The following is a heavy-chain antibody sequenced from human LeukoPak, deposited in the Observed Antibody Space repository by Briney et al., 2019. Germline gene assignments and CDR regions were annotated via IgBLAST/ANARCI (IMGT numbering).Heavy chain of an antibody. V-gene: IGHV1-69*13. J-gene: IGHJ5*02. Sequence: SVKVSCKASEGTFDNYAISWVRQASGQGLEWMGGIIPIFGTSNYAQKFQGRVTITADESTSTAYLELNSLRSEDTAVYYCARDLSSQWSLRSGWFDPWGQGTLVTVSS. CDR1: EGTFDNYA. CDR2: IIPIFGTS. CDR3: ARDLSSQWSLRSGWFDP. D-gene: IGHD6-19*01.